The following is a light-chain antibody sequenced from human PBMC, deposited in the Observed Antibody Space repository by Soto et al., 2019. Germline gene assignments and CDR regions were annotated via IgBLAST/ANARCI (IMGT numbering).Light chain of an antibody. CDR3: QERTNWPPGIT. V-gene: IGKV3-11*01. J-gene: IGKJ3*01. CDR1: QSVSPY. Sequence: ETVLTQSPATLSLSPGDRATLSCRTSQSVSPYLAWYQQRPGQAPRLLIYDAYNRAAGIPARFSGSGSGTDFPLTISSLEHEDFAVYYCQERTNWPPGITFGPGTTVDIK. CDR2: DAY.